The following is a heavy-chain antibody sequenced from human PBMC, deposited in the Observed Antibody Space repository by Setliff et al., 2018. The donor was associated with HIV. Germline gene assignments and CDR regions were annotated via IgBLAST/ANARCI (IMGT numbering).Heavy chain of an antibody. CDR1: GYSFTTYA. V-gene: IGHV1-18*01. Sequence: ASVKVSCKASGYSFTTYAISWVRQAPGQGLEWMGWISAYNGNTNYAQKFRGRVTMTRDTFTSTVYMELSSLRSEDTAVYYCARDLDSAYDKTLDYWGQGTLVTVSS. CDR2: ISAYNGNT. D-gene: IGHD5-12*01. CDR3: ARDLDSAYDKTLDY. J-gene: IGHJ4*02.